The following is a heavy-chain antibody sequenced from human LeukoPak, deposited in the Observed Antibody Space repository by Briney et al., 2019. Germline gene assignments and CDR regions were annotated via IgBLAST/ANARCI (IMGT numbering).Heavy chain of an antibody. CDR1: GFTFSSYG. Sequence: GGSLRLSCAASGFTFSSYGMHWVRQAPGKGLEWVAVISYDGSNKYYADSVKGRFTISRDNSKNTLYLQMNSLRAGDTAVYYCARDRYCSSTSCYPTPVDPWGQGTLVTVSS. V-gene: IGHV3-30*19. D-gene: IGHD2-2*01. J-gene: IGHJ5*02. CDR2: ISYDGSNK. CDR3: ARDRYCSSTSCYPTPVDP.